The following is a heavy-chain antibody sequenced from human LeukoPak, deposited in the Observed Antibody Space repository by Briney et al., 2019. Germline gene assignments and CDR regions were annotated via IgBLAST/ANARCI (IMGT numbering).Heavy chain of an antibody. D-gene: IGHD2-15*01. V-gene: IGHV4-34*01. J-gene: IGHJ5*02. CDR2: INHSGIT. CDR1: GGSFSGYY. Sequence: SETLSLTCAVYGGSFSGYYWTWIRQTPGKGLEWIGEINHSGITDYNPSLRSRVTISVDTSKNQFSLKLSSVTAADTAIYYCARAVIVVAAATQRNWFDPWGQGTLVTVSS. CDR3: ARAVIVVAAATQRNWFDP.